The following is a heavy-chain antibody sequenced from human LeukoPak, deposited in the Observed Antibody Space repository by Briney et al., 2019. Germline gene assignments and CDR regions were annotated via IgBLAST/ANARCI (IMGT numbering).Heavy chain of an antibody. CDR3: AATLTVTTGSTYYGMDV. CDR2: IVVGSGHT. J-gene: IGHJ6*02. Sequence: GASVKVSCKASGFTFTTSAVQWVRQARGQRLEWIGWIVVGSGHTNYAQKFQDRVTITRDMSTRTAYMELSSLRSEDTAAYYCAATLTVTTGSTYYGMDVWGQGTTVTVSS. D-gene: IGHD4-17*01. V-gene: IGHV1-58*01. CDR1: GFTFTTSA.